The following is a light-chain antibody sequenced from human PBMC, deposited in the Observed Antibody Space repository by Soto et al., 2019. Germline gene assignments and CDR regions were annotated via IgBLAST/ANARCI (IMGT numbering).Light chain of an antibody. J-gene: IGKJ1*01. CDR2: GAS. Sequence: EIVMTQSPATLSVSPGGRATLSCRASQTISGTLAWYQQKPGQAPRLLIHGASTRAPGFPARFSGSGSGTDFTLTISSLQSEDFAVYYCQQDDDWPWTFGQGTKVDIK. CDR1: QTISGT. V-gene: IGKV3-15*01. CDR3: QQDDDWPWT.